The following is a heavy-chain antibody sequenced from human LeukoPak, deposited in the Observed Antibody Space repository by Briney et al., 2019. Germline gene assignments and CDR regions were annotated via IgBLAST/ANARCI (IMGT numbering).Heavy chain of an antibody. D-gene: IGHD3-22*01. J-gene: IGHJ4*02. CDR3: ATSLTPKYYYDSSGYSLDY. Sequence: GESLKISCKGSGYSFTSYWIGWVRQMPGKGLEWMGIIYPGDSDTRYSPSFQGQVTISADKSISTAYLQWSSLKASDTAMYYCATSLTPKYYYDSSGYSLDYWGQGTLVTVSS. V-gene: IGHV5-51*01. CDR1: GYSFTSYW. CDR2: IYPGDSDT.